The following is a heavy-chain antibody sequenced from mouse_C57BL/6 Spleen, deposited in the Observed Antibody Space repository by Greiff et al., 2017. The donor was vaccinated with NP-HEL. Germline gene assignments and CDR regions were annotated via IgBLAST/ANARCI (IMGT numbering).Heavy chain of an antibody. CDR3: ARHGGGNYYGSSLAY. CDR2: IWSDGST. D-gene: IGHD1-1*01. V-gene: IGHV2-6-1*01. CDR1: GFSLTSYG. J-gene: IGHJ3*01. Sequence: VKLVESGPGLVAPSQSLSITCTVSGFSLTSYGVHWVRQPPGKGLEWLVVIWSDGSTTYNSALKSRLSISKDNSKSQVFLKMNSLQTDDTAMYYCARHGGGNYYGSSLAYWGQGTLVTVSA.